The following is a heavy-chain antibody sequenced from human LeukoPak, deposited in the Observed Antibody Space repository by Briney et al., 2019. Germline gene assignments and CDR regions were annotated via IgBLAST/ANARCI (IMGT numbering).Heavy chain of an antibody. CDR2: ISGSGGST. CDR1: GFTFSTYA. CDR3: AKDDVPSNWGTLGLFDY. V-gene: IGHV3-23*01. Sequence: PGGSLRLPCAASGFTFSTYAMNWVRRAPGKGLEWVSAISGSGGSTYYADSVKGRFTISRDNSKNTLYLQMNSLRADDTAVYYCAKDDVPSNWGTLGLFDYWGQGTLVTVSS. D-gene: IGHD7-27*01. J-gene: IGHJ4*02.